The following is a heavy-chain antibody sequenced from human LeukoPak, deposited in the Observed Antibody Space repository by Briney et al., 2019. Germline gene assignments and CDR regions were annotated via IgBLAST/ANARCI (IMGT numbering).Heavy chain of an antibody. Sequence: SETLSLTCTVSGGSISSYYWSWIRQPPGKGLEWIGYIYYSGSTNYNPSLKSRVTISVDASKNQFSLKLSSVTAADTAVYYCARVTYYYDSSGYPQSFYFDYWGQGTLVTVSS. CDR3: ARVTYYYDSSGYPQSFYFDY. CDR1: GGSISSYY. CDR2: IYYSGST. V-gene: IGHV4-59*01. D-gene: IGHD3-22*01. J-gene: IGHJ4*02.